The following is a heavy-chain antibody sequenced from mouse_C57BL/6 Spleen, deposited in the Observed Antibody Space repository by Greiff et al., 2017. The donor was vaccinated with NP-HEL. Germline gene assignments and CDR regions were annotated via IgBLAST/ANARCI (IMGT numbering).Heavy chain of an antibody. CDR1: GYTFTSYW. J-gene: IGHJ2*01. CDR3: ARSGYGSSPFDY. V-gene: IGHV1-64*01. Sequence: QVQLQQPGAELVKPGASVKLSCKASGYTFTSYWMHWVKQRPGQGLEWIGMIHPNSGSTNYNEKFKSKATLTVDKSSSTAYMQLSSLTSEDSAVYYCARSGYGSSPFDYWGQGTTLTVSS. CDR2: IHPNSGST. D-gene: IGHD1-1*01.